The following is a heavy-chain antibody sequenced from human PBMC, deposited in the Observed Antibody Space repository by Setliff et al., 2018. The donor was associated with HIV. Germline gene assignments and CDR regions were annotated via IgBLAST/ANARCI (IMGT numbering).Heavy chain of an antibody. V-gene: IGHV3-66*02. CDR2: IYSDGST. Sequence: GESLRLSCAASGFTVSTYYMSWVRRAPGKGLEWVSTIYSDGSTYHADSVNGRFTLSRDISENALYLQIDSLRPEDTAVYYCARLRLYNSALDYWGQGTLVTVSS. CDR3: ARLRLYNSALDY. D-gene: IGHD3-10*01. CDR1: GFTVSTYY. J-gene: IGHJ4*02.